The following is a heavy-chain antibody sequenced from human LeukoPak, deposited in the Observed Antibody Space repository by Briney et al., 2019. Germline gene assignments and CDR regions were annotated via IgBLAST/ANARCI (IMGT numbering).Heavy chain of an antibody. V-gene: IGHV3-23*05. CDR2: FKTKYNQV. Sequence: GGSLRLSCVASGFTFSDYAMNWVRQAPGKGLEWVSTFKTKYNQVYYAESVRGRFTISTDSSKNTVYLQMNSLRAEDTALYYCARSVPDYTRFDYWGQGAQVTVSS. J-gene: IGHJ4*02. D-gene: IGHD4-11*01. CDR3: ARSVPDYTRFDY. CDR1: GFTFSDYA.